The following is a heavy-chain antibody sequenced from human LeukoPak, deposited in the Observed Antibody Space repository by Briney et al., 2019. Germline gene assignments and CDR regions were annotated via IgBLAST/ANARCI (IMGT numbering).Heavy chain of an antibody. J-gene: IGHJ4*02. CDR2: IKQDGSEK. V-gene: IGHV3-7*01. D-gene: IGHD3-10*01. CDR3: ARALHYYGSGSRIKPYYFDY. CDR1: GFTFNNYG. Sequence: GGSLRLSCAASGFTFNNYGMHWVRQAPGKGLEWVANIKQDGSEKYYVDSVKGRFTISRDNAKNSLYLQMNSLRAEDTAVYYCARALHYYGSGSRIKPYYFDYWGQGTLVTVSS.